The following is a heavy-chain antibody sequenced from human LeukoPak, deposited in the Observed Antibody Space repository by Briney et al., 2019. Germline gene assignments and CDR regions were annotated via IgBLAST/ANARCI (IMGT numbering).Heavy chain of an antibody. Sequence: ETLSLTCTVSGGSISSSTYYWDWIRQPPGKGLEYLGSIHYSGSTYYNPSLKSRVTISVDTSKNQFSLRLSSVTASDTAVYYCARRYGSGSYFDYWGQGTLVTVSS. CDR1: GGSISSSTYY. CDR2: IHYSGST. D-gene: IGHD3-10*01. CDR3: ARRYGSGSYFDY. V-gene: IGHV4-39*01. J-gene: IGHJ4*02.